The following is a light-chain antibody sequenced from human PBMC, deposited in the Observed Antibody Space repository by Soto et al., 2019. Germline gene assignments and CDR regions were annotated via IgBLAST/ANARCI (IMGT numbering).Light chain of an antibody. CDR2: RTS. Sequence: IVFTQSPGTVSLSPGERATLSCRASQSVSSSYLAWYQQKPGQAPRLLIYRTSNRATGIPDRFSGSGSGTDFTLTISRLEPEDFAVYWCQQYDSSPRTFGQGTKVDIK. V-gene: IGKV3-20*01. CDR3: QQYDSSPRT. CDR1: QSVSSSY. J-gene: IGKJ1*01.